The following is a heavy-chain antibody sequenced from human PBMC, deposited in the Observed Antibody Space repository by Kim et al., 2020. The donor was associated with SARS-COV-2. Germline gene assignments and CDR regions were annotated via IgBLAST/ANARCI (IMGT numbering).Heavy chain of an antibody. J-gene: IGHJ4*02. CDR3: VKGGAYYDSSGYDGLFDY. CDR1: GFTFSSYA. CDR2: ISSNGGST. V-gene: IGHV3-64D*06. D-gene: IGHD3-22*01. Sequence: GGSLRLSCSASGFTFSSYAMHWVRQAPGKGLEYVSAISSNGGSTYYADSVKGRFTISRDNSKNTLYLQMSSLRAEDTAVYYCVKGGAYYDSSGYDGLFDYWGKGTLVTVSS.